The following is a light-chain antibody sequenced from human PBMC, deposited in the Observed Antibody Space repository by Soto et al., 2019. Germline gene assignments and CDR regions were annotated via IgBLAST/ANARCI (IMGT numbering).Light chain of an antibody. Sequence: DIQLAQSPSSVSASVGDRVTITCRASQGIGSWLAWYQQKPGKAPKLLIYAASTLQSGVPSRFSGSGSGTAFSLPISTPTPEDFASYHCQQANSSPPTFGGGTKVEIK. CDR3: QQANSSPPT. J-gene: IGKJ4*01. CDR2: AAS. V-gene: IGKV1D-12*01. CDR1: QGIGSW.